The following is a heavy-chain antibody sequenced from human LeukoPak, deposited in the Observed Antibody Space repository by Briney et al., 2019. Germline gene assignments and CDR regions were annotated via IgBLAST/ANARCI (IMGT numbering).Heavy chain of an antibody. CDR1: GFTFSSYS. CDR2: ISSSSSYI. CDR3: ARGPVDYDFLSGYYRVHLFDY. Sequence: PGGSLRLSCAASGFTFSSYSMNWVRQAPGKGLEWVSSISSSSSYIYYADSVKGRFTISRDNAKNSLYLQMNSLRAEDTAVYYCARGPVDYDFLSGYYRVHLFDYWGQGTLVTVSS. D-gene: IGHD3-3*01. V-gene: IGHV3-21*01. J-gene: IGHJ4*02.